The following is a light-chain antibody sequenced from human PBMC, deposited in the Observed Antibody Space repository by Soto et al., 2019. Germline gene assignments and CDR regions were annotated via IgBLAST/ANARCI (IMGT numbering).Light chain of an antibody. CDR3: QQYKCYLRT. Sequence: DIQMTQSPSTLSASVGDRVTITCRASQTISSWLAWYQQKPGKAPKLLIYAVSTLESGVSSRFSGRRSGTEFTLTNNSRQPEDFASYYCQQYKCYLRTFGQGTKVEIK. CDR1: QTISSW. V-gene: IGKV1-5*01. J-gene: IGKJ1*01. CDR2: AVS.